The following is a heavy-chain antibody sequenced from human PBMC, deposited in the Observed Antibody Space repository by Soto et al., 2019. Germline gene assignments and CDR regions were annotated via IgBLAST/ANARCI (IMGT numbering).Heavy chain of an antibody. V-gene: IGHV1-69*02. Sequence: QVQLVQSGTEVKKPGSSVKVSCKASGGTFRNYPINWVRQAPGQGLEWMGSIFPLTDIPDYAQNFQTRLTLSADNSTSTAYMELSSLTSVDTAMYFCARGPLVVLNYFESWGQGTLVTVSS. J-gene: IGHJ4*02. CDR3: ARGPLVVLNYFES. CDR1: GGTFRNYP. CDR2: IFPLTDIP.